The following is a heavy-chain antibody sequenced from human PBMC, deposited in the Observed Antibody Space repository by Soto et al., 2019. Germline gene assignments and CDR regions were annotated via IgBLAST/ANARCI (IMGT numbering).Heavy chain of an antibody. CDR1: GFTFSDYW. D-gene: IGHD1-26*01. V-gene: IGHV3-7*01. Sequence: EVQLVESGGGLVQPGGSLRLSCAASGFTFSDYWMSWVRQAPGQGLEWVANIKQAGTEQYYVDSVKGRFTISRDNAKDSLYLQMNSLRTEDTAVYYCARLRSGTYSCYFDYWGQGTLVTVSS. J-gene: IGHJ4*02. CDR2: IKQAGTEQ. CDR3: ARLRSGTYSCYFDY.